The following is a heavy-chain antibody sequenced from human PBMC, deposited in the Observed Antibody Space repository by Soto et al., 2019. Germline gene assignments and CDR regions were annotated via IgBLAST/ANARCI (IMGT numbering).Heavy chain of an antibody. CDR2: IVVGSGNT. D-gene: IGHD1-7*01. J-gene: IGHJ6*02. V-gene: IGHV1-58*01. CDR3: AADGSTSVGGMDV. Sequence: ASVKVSCKASGFTFTSSAEQWVRQARGQRLEWIGWIVVGSGNTNYAQKFQERVTITRDMSTSTAYMELSSLRSEDTAVYYCAADGSTSVGGMDVWGQGTTVTVSS. CDR1: GFTFTSSA.